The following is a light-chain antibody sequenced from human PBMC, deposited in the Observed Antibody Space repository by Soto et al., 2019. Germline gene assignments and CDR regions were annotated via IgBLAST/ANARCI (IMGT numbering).Light chain of an antibody. V-gene: IGLV2-18*02. J-gene: IGLJ1*01. CDR1: SSDVGSSNG. CDR3: SSYTISSTYV. CDR2: DVS. Sequence: QSALTQPPSVSGSPGQSVAISCTGTSSDVGSSNGVSWYQQPPGTALKLMIYDVSNRPSGVPDRFSGSKSGNTASLTISWLQDEDGADYYWSSYTISSTYVFGSGNKVTV.